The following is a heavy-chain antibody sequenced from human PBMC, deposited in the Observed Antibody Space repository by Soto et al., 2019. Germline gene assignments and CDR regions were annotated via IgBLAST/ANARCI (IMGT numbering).Heavy chain of an antibody. CDR3: ALVRNGYSRGWYAAY. J-gene: IGHJ4*02. CDR1: GFSLSNARMG. D-gene: IGHD6-19*01. V-gene: IGHV2-26*01. CDR2: IFSNDEK. Sequence: QVTLKESGPVLVKPTETLTLTFTVSGFSLSNARMGVSWIRQPPGQDLEWLAHIFSNDEKSYSTSLKSRLTISKDTSKIQVGLTMTNMDPMDTATYYCALVRNGYSRGWYAAYWCQGTLVTVSS.